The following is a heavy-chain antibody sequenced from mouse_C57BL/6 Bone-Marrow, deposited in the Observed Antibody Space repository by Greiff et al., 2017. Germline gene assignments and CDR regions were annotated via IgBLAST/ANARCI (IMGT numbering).Heavy chain of an antibody. D-gene: IGHD2-12*01. CDR1: GYTFTSYG. J-gene: IGHJ2*01. CDR2: IYPRSGNT. CDR3: ARSGYSGYFDY. V-gene: IGHV1-81*01. Sequence: VQLQESGAELARPGASVKLSCKASGYTFTSYGISWVKQRTGQGLEWIGEIYPRSGNTYYNEKFKGKATLTADKSSSTAYLELRSLTSEDSAVYFCARSGYSGYFDYWGQGTTLTVSS.